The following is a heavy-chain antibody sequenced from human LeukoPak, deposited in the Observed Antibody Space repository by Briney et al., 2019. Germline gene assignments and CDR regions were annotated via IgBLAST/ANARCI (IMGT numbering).Heavy chain of an antibody. V-gene: IGHV3-23*01. CDR1: GFTFGDYA. CDR2: ISGSGDTT. Sequence: PGGSLRLSCTASGFTFGDYAMSWFRQAPGKGLEWVSGISGSGDTTYDADSVKGRFTISRDNSKNTLYLQMNSLRAEDTAVYYCARRSGIAVAGAFDHWGQGTLVTVSS. CDR3: ARRSGIAVAGAFDH. D-gene: IGHD6-19*01. J-gene: IGHJ4*02.